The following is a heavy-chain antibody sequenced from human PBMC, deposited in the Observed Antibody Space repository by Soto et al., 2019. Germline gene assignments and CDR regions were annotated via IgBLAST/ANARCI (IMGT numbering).Heavy chain of an antibody. J-gene: IGHJ6*02. CDR1: GYTFTSYY. V-gene: IGHV1-46*01. Sequence: ASVKVSCKASGYTFTSYYMHWVRQAPGQGLEWMGIVNPSGGSTSYAQKFQGRVTMTRDTTTSTVYMELSSLRSEDTAVYYCARDVVGATTPFYGMDVWGQGTTVTVSS. CDR3: ARDVVGATTPFYGMDV. D-gene: IGHD1-26*01. CDR2: VNPSGGST.